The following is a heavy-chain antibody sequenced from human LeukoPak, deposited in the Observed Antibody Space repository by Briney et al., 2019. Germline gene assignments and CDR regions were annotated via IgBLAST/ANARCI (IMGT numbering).Heavy chain of an antibody. CDR2: INPNSGGT. V-gene: IGHV1-2*02. Sequence: ASVKVSCKASGYTFTGYYMHWVRQAPGQGLEWTGWINPNSGGTNYAQKFQGRVTMTRDTSISTAYMELSRLRSDDTAVYYCARGIWFGELSRGRFDPWGQGTLVTVSS. CDR1: GYTFTGYY. CDR3: ARGIWFGELSRGRFDP. J-gene: IGHJ5*02. D-gene: IGHD3-10*01.